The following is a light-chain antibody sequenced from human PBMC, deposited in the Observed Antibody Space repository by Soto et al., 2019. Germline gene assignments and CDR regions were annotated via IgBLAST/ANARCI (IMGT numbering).Light chain of an antibody. CDR1: RSLSSSY. CDR3: QQQGT. V-gene: IGKV3-20*01. J-gene: IGKJ2*01. Sequence: EIVLTQSPGTLSLSPGERATLSCRASRSLSSSYVVWYQQKPGQAPRLLIYAAFRKPTGIPYRFSGSGSATEYTLTISRLEPEDFAVYYCQQQGTFGQGTKLEIK. CDR2: AAF.